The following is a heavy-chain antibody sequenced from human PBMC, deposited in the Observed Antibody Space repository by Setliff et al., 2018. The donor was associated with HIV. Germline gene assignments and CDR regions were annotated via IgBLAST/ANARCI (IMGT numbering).Heavy chain of an antibody. CDR3: SRDVAPPVAGDVWSGDAS. Sequence: PSETLSLTCSVSGVSIVSGGFYYSWIRQHPGKGLEWLGTVYYTGKTYYNPSLQSRLTMSADTSKNQLYLKMKSVTAADTAVYFCSRDVAPPVAGDVWSGDASWGRGTLVTVSS. CDR2: VYYTGKT. D-gene: IGHD3-3*01. CDR1: GVSIVSGGFY. J-gene: IGHJ5*02. V-gene: IGHV4-31*03.